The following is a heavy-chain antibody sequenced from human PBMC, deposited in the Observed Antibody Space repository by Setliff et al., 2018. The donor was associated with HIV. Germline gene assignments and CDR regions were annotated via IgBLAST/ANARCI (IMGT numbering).Heavy chain of an antibody. V-gene: IGHV1-18*01. J-gene: IGHJ3*01. CDR2: ISVHNGDT. Sequence: ASVKVSCKASGYRFASYGITWVRHAPGQGLEWMGWISVHNGDTKFAQKFQDRLTMTTDTSTTTAYMDLKSLRSDDTAVYYCARGLPADGYAFDLWGQGNPGHRLL. D-gene: IGHD6-13*01. CDR3: ARGLPADGYAFDL. CDR1: GYRFASYG.